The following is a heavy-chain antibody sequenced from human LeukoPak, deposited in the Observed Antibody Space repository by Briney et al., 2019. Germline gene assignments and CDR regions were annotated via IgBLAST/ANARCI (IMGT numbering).Heavy chain of an antibody. CDR3: ASQGVDYYDSSRNAFDI. CDR2: IIPIFGIA. Sequence: SVKVSCKASGGTFSSYAISWVRQAPGQGLEWMGGIIPIFGIANYAQKFQGRVTITADKSTSTAYMELSSLRSEDTAVYYCASQGVDYYDSSRNAFDIWGQGTMVTVSS. V-gene: IGHV1-69*17. CDR1: GGTFSSYA. D-gene: IGHD3-22*01. J-gene: IGHJ3*02.